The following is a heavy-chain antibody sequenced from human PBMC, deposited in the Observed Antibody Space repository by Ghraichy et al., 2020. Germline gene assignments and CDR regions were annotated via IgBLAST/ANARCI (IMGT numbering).Heavy chain of an antibody. J-gene: IGHJ4*02. CDR2: IWFDGSN. D-gene: IGHD2-2*01. CDR3: VKGGGTSVWHLL. CDR1: GFPFNSYV. Sequence: GESLNISCAASGFPFNSYVMHWVRQAPGKGLEWVAFIWFDGSNLYADSVKGRFTISRDSSKNMLYLQMNSLTAEDTAVYYCVKGGGTSVWHLLWGQGTLVTVSS. V-gene: IGHV3-30*02.